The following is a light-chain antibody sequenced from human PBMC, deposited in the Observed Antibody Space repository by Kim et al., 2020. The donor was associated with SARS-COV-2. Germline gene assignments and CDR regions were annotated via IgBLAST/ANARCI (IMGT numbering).Light chain of an antibody. CDR3: QSYDRTTVL. J-gene: IGLJ2*01. CDR1: SGSIASNY. CDR2: EDN. V-gene: IGLV6-57*01. Sequence: NFMLTQPHSVSESPGKTVIISCTHSSGSIASNYVQWYQQRPGTSPTIVIYEDNQRPSGVPDRFSGSIDSSSNSASLIISGLKTEDEADYYCQSYDRTTVLFGGGTQLTVL.